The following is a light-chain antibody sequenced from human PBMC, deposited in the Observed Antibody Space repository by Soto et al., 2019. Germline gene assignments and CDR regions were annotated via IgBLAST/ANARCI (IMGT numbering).Light chain of an antibody. CDR3: QQYNNWPPIT. Sequence: EIVITQSPATLPVSPGERATLSCRASQRISNNLAWYQQKPGQAPRLLIFGASFRATGIPARFSGSGSGTEFTLTISSLQSEDFAVYYCQQYNNWPPITFGQGTRLEIK. CDR1: QRISNN. V-gene: IGKV3-15*01. CDR2: GAS. J-gene: IGKJ5*01.